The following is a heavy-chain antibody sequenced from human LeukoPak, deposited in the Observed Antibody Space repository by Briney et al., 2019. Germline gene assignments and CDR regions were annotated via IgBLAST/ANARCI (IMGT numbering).Heavy chain of an antibody. J-gene: IGHJ4*02. CDR2: ISYDGSNK. CDR1: GFTFSSYS. D-gene: IGHD5/OR15-5a*01. Sequence: PGGSLRLSCAASGFTFSSYSMHWVRQAPGKGLEWVAVISYDGSNKYYADSVKGRFTISRDNSKNTLYLQMNSLRAEDTAVYYCAKDSLRGNRRSSPFDYWGQGTLVTVSS. V-gene: IGHV3-30*04. CDR3: AKDSLRGNRRSSPFDY.